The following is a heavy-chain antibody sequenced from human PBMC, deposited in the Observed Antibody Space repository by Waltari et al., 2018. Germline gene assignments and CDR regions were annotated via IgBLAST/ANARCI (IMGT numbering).Heavy chain of an antibody. J-gene: IGHJ4*02. CDR2: FSSGGSTI. CDR1: GFTFSSYE. D-gene: IGHD7-27*01. V-gene: IGHV3-48*03. CDR3: ARVLGTSDY. Sequence: EVQLVESGGGLVQPGGSLRLSCAASGFTFSSYEMNWVRQAPGKGLEWVSYFSSGGSTIYYAGSVKGRFTISRDNAKNSLYLQMNSLRAEDTAVYYCARVLGTSDYWGQGTLVTVSS.